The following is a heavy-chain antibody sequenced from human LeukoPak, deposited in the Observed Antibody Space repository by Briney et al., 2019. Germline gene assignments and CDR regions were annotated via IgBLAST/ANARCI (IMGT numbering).Heavy chain of an antibody. CDR3: ADYDSSGLNDAFDI. J-gene: IGHJ3*02. CDR2: IYYSGST. D-gene: IGHD3-22*01. V-gene: IGHV4-39*07. CDR1: GGSISSSSYY. Sequence: SETLSLTCTVSGGSISSSSYYWGWIPQPPGKGLEWIGSIYYSGSTYYNPSLKSRVTISVDTSKNQFSLKLSSVTAADTAVYYCADYDSSGLNDAFDIWGQGTMVTVSS.